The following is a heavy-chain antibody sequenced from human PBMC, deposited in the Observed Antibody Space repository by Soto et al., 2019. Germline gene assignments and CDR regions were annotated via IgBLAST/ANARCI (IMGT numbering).Heavy chain of an antibody. CDR1: GFTFSSYS. Sequence: PGGSLRLSCAASGFTFSSYSIHWVRQAPGKGLEWVSYISSGSTTIYYADSVRGRFTIPRDNAKNSLYLQMNSLRAEDTAVYYCARGYSSFDYWGQGTLVTVSS. D-gene: IGHD6-13*01. CDR3: ARGYSSFDY. V-gene: IGHV3-48*01. CDR2: ISSGSTTI. J-gene: IGHJ4*02.